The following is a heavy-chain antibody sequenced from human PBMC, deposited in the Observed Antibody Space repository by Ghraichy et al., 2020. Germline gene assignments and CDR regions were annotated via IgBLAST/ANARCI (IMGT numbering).Heavy chain of an antibody. V-gene: IGHV4-59*01. D-gene: IGHD3-22*01. CDR2: IYYSGST. CDR3: ARGRTIVVPTLDL. Sequence: SETLSLTCTVSGGSISSYYWSWIRQPPGKGLEWIGYIYYSGSTNYNPSLKSRVTISVDTSKNQFSLKLSSVTAADTAVYYCARGRTIVVPTLDLWGRGTLVTVSS. J-gene: IGHJ2*01. CDR1: GGSISSYY.